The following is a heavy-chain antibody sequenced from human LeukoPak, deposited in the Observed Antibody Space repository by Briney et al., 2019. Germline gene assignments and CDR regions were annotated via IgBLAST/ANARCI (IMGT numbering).Heavy chain of an antibody. Sequence: GSLRLSCAASGFTFSSYSMNWVRQAPGKGLEWVSYISSSGIIYYADSVKGRFTISRDNAKNSLYLQMNSLRAEDTAVYYCARPGSSWPYYYYYYYMDVWGKGTTVTVSS. D-gene: IGHD6-13*01. CDR2: ISSSGII. CDR3: ARPGSSWPYYYYYYYMDV. J-gene: IGHJ6*03. CDR1: GFTFSSYS. V-gene: IGHV3-48*01.